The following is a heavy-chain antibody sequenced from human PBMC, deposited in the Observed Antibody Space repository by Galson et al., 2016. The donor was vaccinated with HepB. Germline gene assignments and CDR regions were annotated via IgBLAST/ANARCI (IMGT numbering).Heavy chain of an antibody. Sequence: SETLSLTCSVSGGSVSSDYWSWIRQPPGKGLEWIAYIHYSGSTDYNPSLKSRVSISLDTSKNQFSLRLTSVTAADTAVYFCARLRRVGAAGSYRYHSMDVWGQGTTVTVS. CDR2: IHYSGST. CDR3: ARLRRVGAAGSYRYHSMDV. V-gene: IGHV4-59*02. CDR1: GGSVSSDY. D-gene: IGHD6-13*01. J-gene: IGHJ6*02.